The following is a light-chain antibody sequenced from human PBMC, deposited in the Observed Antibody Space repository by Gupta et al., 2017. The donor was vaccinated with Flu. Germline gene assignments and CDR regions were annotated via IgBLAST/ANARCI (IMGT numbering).Light chain of an antibody. J-gene: IGLJ2*01. Sequence: QSALTQPASVSGSPGQSITISCTGTNSDIGSYNYVSWYQQHPGKAPKLLIYGVTNRPSGVSNRFSGSKSGDTASLTIAGLQAEDEADYYCSSCTSSTTVVFGGGTKLTVL. V-gene: IGLV2-14*01. CDR3: SSCTSSTTVV. CDR2: GVT. CDR1: NSDIGSYNY.